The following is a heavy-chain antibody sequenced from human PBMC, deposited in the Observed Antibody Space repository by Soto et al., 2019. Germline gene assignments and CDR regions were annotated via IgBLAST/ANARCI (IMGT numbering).Heavy chain of an antibody. Sequence: SETLSLTCTVSGGSISSGGYYWSWIRQHPGKGLEWIGYIYYSGSTYYNPSLKSRVTISVDTSKNQFSLKLSSVTAADTAVYYCARQYNRNWFDPWGQGTLVTVSS. CDR2: IYYSGST. V-gene: IGHV4-31*03. CDR3: ARQYNRNWFDP. J-gene: IGHJ5*02. CDR1: GGSISSGGYY. D-gene: IGHD1-20*01.